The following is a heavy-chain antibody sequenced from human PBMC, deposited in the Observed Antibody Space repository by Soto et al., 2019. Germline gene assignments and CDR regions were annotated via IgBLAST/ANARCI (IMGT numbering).Heavy chain of an antibody. CDR2: INHSGST. CDR3: ARGRGAYYDSSGYYYR. J-gene: IGHJ4*02. D-gene: IGHD3-22*01. Sequence: QVQLQQWGAGLLKPSETLSLTCAVCGGSFSGYYWSWIRQPPGEGLEWIGEINHSGSTNYNPSLKSRVTISVDTSKNQFSLKLSSVTAADTAVYYCARGRGAYYDSSGYYYRWGQGTLVTVSS. CDR1: GGSFSGYY. V-gene: IGHV4-34*01.